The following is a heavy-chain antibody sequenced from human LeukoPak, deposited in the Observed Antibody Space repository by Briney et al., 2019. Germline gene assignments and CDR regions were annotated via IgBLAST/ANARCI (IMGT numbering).Heavy chain of an antibody. CDR3: ARDSGIFGRPFDY. Sequence: GGSLRLSCAASGFTFSNSAMSWVRQAPGKGLEWVSAVSGSGDSTYYADSVKGRFTISRDNAKNSLYLQMNSLRAEDTAVYYCARDSGIFGRPFDYWGQGTLVTVSS. J-gene: IGHJ4*02. V-gene: IGHV3-23*01. CDR2: VSGSGDST. CDR1: GFTFSNSA. D-gene: IGHD3-3*02.